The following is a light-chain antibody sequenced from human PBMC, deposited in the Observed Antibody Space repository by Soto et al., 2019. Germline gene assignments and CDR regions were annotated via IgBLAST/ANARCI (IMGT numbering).Light chain of an antibody. Sequence: EIVMTQSPATLSVSPGERATLSCRASQSVSSNLVWYQQKSGQAPRLLIYGASTRAAGIPARFSGSGSGTEFTLTISSLQSEDFAIYYCQQSNNWPRTFGQGTKVEIK. J-gene: IGKJ1*01. CDR2: GAS. CDR3: QQSNNWPRT. V-gene: IGKV3-15*01. CDR1: QSVSSN.